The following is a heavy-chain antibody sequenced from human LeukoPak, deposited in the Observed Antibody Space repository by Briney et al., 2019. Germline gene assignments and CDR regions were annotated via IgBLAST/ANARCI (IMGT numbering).Heavy chain of an antibody. V-gene: IGHV4-61*01. CDR2: IYYSGST. CDR1: GGSISSSSYY. Sequence: KPSETLSLTCTVSGGSISSSSYYWGWIRQPPGKGLEWIGSIYYSGSTNYNPSLKSRVTISVDTSKNQFSLKLSSVTAADTALYYCARENGYRYDYWGQGTLVTVSS. D-gene: IGHD5-18*01. J-gene: IGHJ4*02. CDR3: ARENGYRYDY.